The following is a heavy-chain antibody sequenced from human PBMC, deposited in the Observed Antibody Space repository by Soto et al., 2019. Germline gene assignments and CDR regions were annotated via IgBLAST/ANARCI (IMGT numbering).Heavy chain of an antibody. CDR1: GGTFGTYT. J-gene: IGHJ4*02. CDR3: ARGVTGRLTQGVVLFY. V-gene: IGHV1-69*02. Sequence: QVQLVQSGAEVKKPGSSVKVSCKPSGGTFGTYTISWVRQAPGQGLEWMGRIIPLLDITHYAQKFQGRVTFTADKYTTTAYMELRSLSAADTAVYYCARGVTGRLTQGVVLFYWGQGTLVTVSS. D-gene: IGHD1-20*01. CDR2: IIPLLDIT.